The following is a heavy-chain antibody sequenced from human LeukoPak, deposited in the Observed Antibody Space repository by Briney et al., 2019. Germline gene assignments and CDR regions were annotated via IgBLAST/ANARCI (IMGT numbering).Heavy chain of an antibody. CDR1: GFTFSSYG. Sequence: GGSLRLSCAASGFTFSSYGMSWVRQAPGKGLEWVSAISGSGVRTHYADSVKGRFTISRDNSRNTLYLQMNSLRAEDTAVYYCAKVPWGSGYNFDYWGQGTLVTVSS. CDR2: ISGSGVRT. CDR3: AKVPWGSGYNFDY. V-gene: IGHV3-23*01. J-gene: IGHJ4*02. D-gene: IGHD3-22*01.